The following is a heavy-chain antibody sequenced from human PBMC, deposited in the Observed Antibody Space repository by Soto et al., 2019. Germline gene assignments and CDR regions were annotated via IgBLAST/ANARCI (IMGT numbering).Heavy chain of an antibody. CDR3: AKGAGYDFWSGYYSYYGMDV. D-gene: IGHD3-3*01. V-gene: IGHV3-23*01. CDR1: GFTFSSYA. CDR2: ISGSGGST. Sequence: GGSLRLSCAASGFTFSSYAMSWARQAPGKGLEWVSAISGSGGSTYYADSVKGRFTISRDNSKNTLYLQMNGLRAEDTAVYYCAKGAGYDFWSGYYSYYGMDVWGQGTTVTVS. J-gene: IGHJ6*02.